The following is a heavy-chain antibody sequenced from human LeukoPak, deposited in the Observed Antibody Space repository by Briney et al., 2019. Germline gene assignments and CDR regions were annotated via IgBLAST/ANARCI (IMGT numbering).Heavy chain of an antibody. CDR3: ARDPSSSWYLSGNYYYYYMDV. Sequence: ASVKVSCKASGYTFTSYYMHWVRQAPGQGLEWMGIINPSGGSTSYAQKFQGRVTMTRDTSTSTVYMELSSLRSEDTAVYYCARDPSSSWYLSGNYYYYYMDVWGKGTTVTVSS. V-gene: IGHV1-46*01. CDR2: INPSGGST. J-gene: IGHJ6*03. D-gene: IGHD6-13*01. CDR1: GYTFTSYY.